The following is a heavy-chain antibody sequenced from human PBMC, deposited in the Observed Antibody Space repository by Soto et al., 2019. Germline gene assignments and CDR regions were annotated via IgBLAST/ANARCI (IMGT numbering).Heavy chain of an antibody. V-gene: IGHV4-59*01. J-gene: IGHJ4*02. CDR3: ARVSAMVTGFDY. D-gene: IGHD5-18*01. Sequence: QVQLQESGPGLVKPSETLSLTCTDSGGSISSYYWCWIRQPPGKGLEWIGYIYYSGSTNYNPSLKSRVTISVDTSKNQFSLKLSSVTAADTAVYYCARVSAMVTGFDYWGQGTLVTVSS. CDR2: IYYSGST. CDR1: GGSISSYY.